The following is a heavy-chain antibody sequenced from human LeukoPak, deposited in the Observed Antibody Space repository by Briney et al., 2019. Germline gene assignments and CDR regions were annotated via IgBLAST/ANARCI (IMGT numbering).Heavy chain of an antibody. CDR2: ISAYNGNT. CDR1: GYTFTSYG. D-gene: IGHD3-10*01. Sequence: ASVKVSCKASGYTFTSYGISWVRQAPGQGLEWVGWISAYNGNTNYARKLQGRVTMTTDTSTSTAYMELRSLRSDDTAVYYCARWFGELLGNWFDPWGQGTLVTVSS. J-gene: IGHJ5*02. CDR3: ARWFGELLGNWFDP. V-gene: IGHV1-18*01.